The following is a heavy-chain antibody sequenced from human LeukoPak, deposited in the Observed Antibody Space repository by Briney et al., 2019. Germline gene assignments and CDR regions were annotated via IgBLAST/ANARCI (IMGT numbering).Heavy chain of an antibody. CDR2: TSGGST. V-gene: IGHV3-23*01. Sequence: GRSLRLSCAASGFTFSSYAMSWVRQAPGKGLEWVSTTSGGSTYYADSVKGRFTISRDNSKSTLYLQMNSLRAEDTAVYYCAKGDCSSTTCSGFYGMDVWGRGTTVTVSS. CDR3: AKGDCSSTTCSGFYGMDV. J-gene: IGHJ6*04. D-gene: IGHD2-2*01. CDR1: GFTFSSYA.